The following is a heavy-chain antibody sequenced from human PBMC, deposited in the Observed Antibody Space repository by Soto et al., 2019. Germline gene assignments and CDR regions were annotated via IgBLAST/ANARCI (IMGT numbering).Heavy chain of an antibody. CDR3: AKVGYSSSSFGMYV. CDR1: GFTFSSYA. Sequence: EVQLLESGGGLVQPGGSLRLSCAASGFTFSSYAMSWVRQAPGKGLEWVSAISGSGGSTYYADSVKGRFTISRDNSKNTLYLQMNILRAEDTAVYYCAKVGYSSSSFGMYVWGQGTTVTVSS. CDR2: ISGSGGST. V-gene: IGHV3-23*01. J-gene: IGHJ6*02. D-gene: IGHD6-13*01.